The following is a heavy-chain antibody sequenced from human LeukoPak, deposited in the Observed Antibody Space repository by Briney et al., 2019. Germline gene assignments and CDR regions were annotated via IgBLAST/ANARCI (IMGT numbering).Heavy chain of an antibody. CDR2: ISSSSSYI. D-gene: IGHD2/OR15-2a*01. J-gene: IGHJ6*03. V-gene: IGHV3-21*01. Sequence: PGGSLRLSCAASGFTFDDYGMSWVRQAPGKGLEWVSSISSSSSYIYYADSVKGRFTISRDNAKNSLYLQMNSLRAEDTAVYYCARAGHYLLISSPGYMDVWGKGTTVTISS. CDR1: GFTFDDYG. CDR3: ARAGHYLLISSPGYMDV.